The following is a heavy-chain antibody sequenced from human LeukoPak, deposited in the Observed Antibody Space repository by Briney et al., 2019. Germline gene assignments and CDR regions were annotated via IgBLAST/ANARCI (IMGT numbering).Heavy chain of an antibody. CDR1: GFTFDDYA. J-gene: IGHJ6*02. CDR2: ISWNSGSI. D-gene: IGHD6-13*01. V-gene: IGHV3-9*01. Sequence: GRSLRLSCAASGFTFDDYAMHWVRQAPGKGLEWVSGISWNSGSIGYADSVKGRFTISRDNAKNSLYLQMNSLRAEDTALYYCAKIAAAGNDCYYGMDVWGQGTTVTVSS. CDR3: AKIAAAGNDCYYGMDV.